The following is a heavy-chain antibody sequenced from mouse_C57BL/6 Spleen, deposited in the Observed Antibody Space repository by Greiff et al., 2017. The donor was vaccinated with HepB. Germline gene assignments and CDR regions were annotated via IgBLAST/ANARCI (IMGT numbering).Heavy chain of an antibody. CDR1: GYSITSGYY. D-gene: IGHD2-5*01. J-gene: IGHJ3*01. Sequence: VQLKESGPGLVKPSQSLSLTCSVTGYSITSGYYWNWIRQFPGNKLEWMGYISYDGSNNYNPSLKNRISITRDTSKNQFFLKLNSVTTEDTATYYCARISYYSNYWFAYWGQGTLVTVSA. CDR3: ARISYYSNYWFAY. CDR2: ISYDGSN. V-gene: IGHV3-6*01.